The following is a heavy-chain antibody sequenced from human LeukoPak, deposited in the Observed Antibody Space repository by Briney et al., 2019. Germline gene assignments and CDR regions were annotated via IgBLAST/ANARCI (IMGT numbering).Heavy chain of an antibody. CDR3: ARDLTGYSYGMDV. V-gene: IGHV4-30-2*01. Sequence: SETLSLTCTVSGGSISSGGYYWSWIRQPPGKGLEWIGYIYHSGSTYYSPSLKSRVTISVDRSKNQFSLKLSSVTAVDTAVYYCARDLTGYSYGMDVWGQGTTVTVSS. CDR2: IYHSGST. D-gene: IGHD1-1*01. CDR1: GGSISSGGYY. J-gene: IGHJ6*02.